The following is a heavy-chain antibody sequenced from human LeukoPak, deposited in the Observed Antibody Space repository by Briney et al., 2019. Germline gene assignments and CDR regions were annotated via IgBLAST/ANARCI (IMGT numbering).Heavy chain of an antibody. J-gene: IGHJ4*02. V-gene: IGHV3-30*02. CDR2: IQSDGGNK. CDR1: GFTFTNFG. D-gene: IGHD6-19*01. Sequence: AGGSLRLSCAASGFTFTNFGIHWVRQAPGKGLEWVASIQSDGGNKYYADSMKGRFTISKDNSKNTVDMEMNSLRAEDTAVYYCARDRGWAVDFWGQGALVTVSS. CDR3: ARDRGWAVDF.